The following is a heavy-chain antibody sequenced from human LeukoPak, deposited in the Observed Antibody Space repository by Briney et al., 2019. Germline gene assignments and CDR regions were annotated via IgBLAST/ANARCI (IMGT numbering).Heavy chain of an antibody. Sequence: SETLSLTCTVSGGSINNYYWNWIRQSAGKGLEWIGRISDSGYTNYNPSVQSRLSMSVDTSKNQFPLRLTSVTAADTAVYYCARGEHSCDYWGQGTLVSVSS. J-gene: IGHJ4*02. CDR2: ISDSGYT. CDR1: GGSINNYY. D-gene: IGHD1-26*01. V-gene: IGHV4-4*07. CDR3: ARGEHSCDY.